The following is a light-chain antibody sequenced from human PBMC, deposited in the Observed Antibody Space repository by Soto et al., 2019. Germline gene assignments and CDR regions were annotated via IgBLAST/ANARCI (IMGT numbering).Light chain of an antibody. CDR2: GIS. J-gene: IGKJ5*01. Sequence: ESVLTPSPATLSVSPGENATLSCRVCQSINSNLAGYQQKAGQPPRLLMYGISIRATGVPARFSGSGLGTEFTLTISSLQSEDFAVYYCQQYNIWPPITFGQGTRLEI. V-gene: IGKV3-15*01. CDR3: QQYNIWPPIT. CDR1: QSINSN.